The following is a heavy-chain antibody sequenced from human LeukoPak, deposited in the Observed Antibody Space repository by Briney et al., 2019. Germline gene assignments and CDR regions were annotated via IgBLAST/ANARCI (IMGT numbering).Heavy chain of an antibody. V-gene: IGHV3-7*03. Sequence: GGSLTLSCVVHGFTFSNYWMSWDRQAPGKGLEWVANIKKDGSERYYVDSVKGSFTISRDSAKNLLSLEMNSLRVEDTAIYYCVSTAKFDYWGQGTLVTVSS. CDR3: VSTAKFDY. CDR2: IKKDGSER. J-gene: IGHJ4*02. CDR1: GFTFSNYW. D-gene: IGHD6-25*01.